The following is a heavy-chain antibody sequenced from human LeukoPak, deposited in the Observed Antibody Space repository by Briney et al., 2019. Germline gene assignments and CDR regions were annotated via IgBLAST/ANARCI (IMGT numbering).Heavy chain of an antibody. V-gene: IGHV1-69*02. J-gene: IGHJ5*02. CDR1: GGTFSSYT. CDR2: IIPILGIA. Sequence: AASVKVSCKASGGTFSSYTISWVRQAPGQGLEWMGRIIPILGIANYAQKFQGRVTITADKSTSTAYMELSSLRSEDTAVYYCARALERLGWFDPWGQGTLVTVSS. D-gene: IGHD1-1*01. CDR3: ARALERLGWFDP.